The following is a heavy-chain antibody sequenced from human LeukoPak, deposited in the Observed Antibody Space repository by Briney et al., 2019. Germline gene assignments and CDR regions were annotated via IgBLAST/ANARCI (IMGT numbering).Heavy chain of an antibody. V-gene: IGHV3-21*01. CDR2: ISGDSTYI. CDR3: ARVSGRLERQSDLDY. CDR1: GFTFASYS. D-gene: IGHD1-1*01. J-gene: IGHJ4*02. Sequence: GGSLRLSCAASGFTFASYSLNWVRQAPGKGLEWVSSISGDSTYIYNAGSVKGRFTISRDNAQASLYLQMISLRADDTAVYYCARVSGRLERQSDLDYWGQGTLVIVSS.